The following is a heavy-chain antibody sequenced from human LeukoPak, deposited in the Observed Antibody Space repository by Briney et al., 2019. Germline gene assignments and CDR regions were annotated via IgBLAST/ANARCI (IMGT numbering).Heavy chain of an antibody. CDR2: ISSSGSTI. J-gene: IGHJ4*02. V-gene: IGHV3-11*04. CDR3: ARGYYEGAFDQ. Sequence: GGSLRLSCAASGFTFSDYYMSWIRQAPGKGLEWVSYISSSGSTIYYADSVKGRFTISRDNAKNSLYLQMNSLRVEDTAVDYCARGYYEGAFDQWGQGTLVTVSS. D-gene: IGHD3-22*01. CDR1: GFTFSDYY.